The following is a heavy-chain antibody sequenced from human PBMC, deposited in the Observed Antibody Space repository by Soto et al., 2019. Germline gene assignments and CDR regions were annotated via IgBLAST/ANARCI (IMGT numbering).Heavy chain of an antibody. CDR3: ATEGDAGIAAAGTAWFDR. CDR1: RGTFSRYA. D-gene: IGHD6-13*01. V-gene: IGHV1-69*12. Sequence: QVQLVQSGAEVKKPGSSVKVSCKASRGTFSRYAISWVRQAPGQGLEWMGGIIPLCGTTNYAQKFQGRVTITADXLTPIXXLELSSLRSEDTAIYYCATEGDAGIAAAGTAWFDRWGQGSLVTVSS. CDR2: IIPLCGTT. J-gene: IGHJ5*02.